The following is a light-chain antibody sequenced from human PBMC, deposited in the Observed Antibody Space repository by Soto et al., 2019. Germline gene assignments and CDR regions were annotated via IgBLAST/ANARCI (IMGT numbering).Light chain of an antibody. V-gene: IGKV1-39*01. Sequence: DIQMTQSPSSLSASVGDRVTITFLASQIIGNYLNWYQQKPGKDTKFLIYAAYTLQSGVKSRFSGSGSGTDFTLTIKSMQPEDFATYYCKKTYNTQFNCGTGHKGAIK. CDR3: KKTYNTQFN. CDR1: QIIGNY. CDR2: AAY. J-gene: IGKJ3*01.